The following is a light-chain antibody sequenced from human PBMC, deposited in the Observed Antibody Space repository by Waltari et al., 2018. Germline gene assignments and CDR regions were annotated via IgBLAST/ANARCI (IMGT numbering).Light chain of an antibody. CDR3: HQYNNWPYS. V-gene: IGKV3-15*01. CDR2: GAS. CDR1: QNINSN. J-gene: IGKJ2*03. Sequence: DIVMTQSPASLSVSPGERATLSCRASQNINSNLAWYQQKIGQAPRLLLSGASTRAIGVPPRFSGSGSGTEFTLTISSLQSEDFAVYYCHQYNNWPYSFGQGTKLEI.